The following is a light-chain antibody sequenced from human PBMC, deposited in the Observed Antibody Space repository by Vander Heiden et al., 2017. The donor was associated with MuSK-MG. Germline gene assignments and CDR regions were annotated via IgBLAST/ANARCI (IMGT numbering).Light chain of an antibody. CDR2: KAS. V-gene: IGKV1-5*03. Sequence: DIQIPPSPSTLSASVGDRVTITCRASQSIGSWLAWYQQKPGKAPKLLISKASTLESGVPSRFSGSGSGTEFTLTISSLQADDFATYYCQQYNSYSETFGQGTKVEIK. CDR1: QSIGSW. CDR3: QQYNSYSET. J-gene: IGKJ1*01.